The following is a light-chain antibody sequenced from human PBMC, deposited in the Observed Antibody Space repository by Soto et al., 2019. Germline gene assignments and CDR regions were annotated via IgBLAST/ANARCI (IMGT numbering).Light chain of an antibody. CDR3: QQFGSSPGFT. CDR2: GAS. CDR1: QNINSRY. V-gene: IGKV3-20*01. Sequence: EIVLTQSPGTLSLSPGERATLSCRASQNINSRYFAWYQQKPGQATRLLIYGASSRATGMPDRFSGSGAGTDFTLTISRLEPEDFSVYYCQQFGSSPGFTFGPGTKVDIK. J-gene: IGKJ3*01.